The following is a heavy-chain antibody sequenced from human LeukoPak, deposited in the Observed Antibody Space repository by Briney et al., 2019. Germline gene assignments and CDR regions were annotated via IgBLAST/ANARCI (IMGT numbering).Heavy chain of an antibody. V-gene: IGHV4-4*07. J-gene: IGHJ4*02. CDR1: SGSISNYY. Sequence: PSETLSLTCSVSSGSISNYYWSWIRQPAGKGLEWIGLIYTSGGTNYNPSLKSRVTMSVDTSKNQFSLKLSSVTAADTAVYYCARDFDAPNSGWFDYWGQGTLVTVSS. CDR3: ARDFDAPNSGWFDY. CDR2: IYTSGGT. D-gene: IGHD6-19*01.